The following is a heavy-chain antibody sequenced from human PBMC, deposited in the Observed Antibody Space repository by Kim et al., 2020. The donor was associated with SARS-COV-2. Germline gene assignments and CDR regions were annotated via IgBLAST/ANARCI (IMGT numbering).Heavy chain of an antibody. D-gene: IGHD2-15*01. Sequence: GESLKISCKGSGYSFTSYWIGWVRQMPGKGLEWMGIIYPGDSDTRYSPSFQGQVTISADKSISTAYLQWSSLKASDTAMYYRARLSGYCSGGSCYPPLYYYGMDVWGQGTTVTVSS. J-gene: IGHJ6*02. CDR2: IYPGDSDT. V-gene: IGHV5-51*01. CDR1: GYSFTSYW. CDR3: ARLSGYCSGGSCYPPLYYYGMDV.